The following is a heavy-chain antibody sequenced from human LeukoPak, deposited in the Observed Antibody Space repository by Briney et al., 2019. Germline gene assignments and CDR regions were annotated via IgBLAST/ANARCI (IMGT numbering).Heavy chain of an antibody. J-gene: IGHJ6*03. D-gene: IGHD2-15*01. CDR2: IYSGDSR. CDR3: SGQMTPERCYYRDV. Sequence: GGSLRLSCAASGFTVSSNYMSWVRQAPGKGLEWVSVIYSGDSRYYADSVKGRFTISSDNYKNTLHLLLNSLRAEDTTVYYCSGQMTPERCYYRDVGGKGTTVSVSS. V-gene: IGHV3-53*01. CDR1: GFTVSSNY.